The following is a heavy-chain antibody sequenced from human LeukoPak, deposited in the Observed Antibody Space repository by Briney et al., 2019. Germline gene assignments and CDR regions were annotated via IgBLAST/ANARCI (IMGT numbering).Heavy chain of an antibody. CDR1: GGSISSYY. Sequence: PSETLSLTCTVSGGSISSYYWSWIRQPPGKGLEWIGYIYYSGSTNYNPSLKSRVTISADTSKNQFSLKLSSVTAADTAVYYCARSTSGEGDGYNYGYWGQGTLVTVSS. D-gene: IGHD5-24*01. CDR3: ARSTSGEGDGYNYGY. CDR2: IYYSGST. J-gene: IGHJ4*02. V-gene: IGHV4-59*01.